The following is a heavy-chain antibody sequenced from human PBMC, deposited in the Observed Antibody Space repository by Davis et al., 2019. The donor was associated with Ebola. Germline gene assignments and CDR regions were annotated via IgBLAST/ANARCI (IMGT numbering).Heavy chain of an antibody. CDR1: GFTFDDYA. CDR2: ISSSSSYI. V-gene: IGHV3-21*01. CDR3: ARVGGGVLWFGELLQGADYYGMDV. Sequence: GESLKISCAASGFTFDDYAMTWVRQAPGKGLEWVSSISSSSSYIYYADSVKGRFTISRDNAKNSLYLQMNSLRAEDTAVYYCARVGGGVLWFGELLQGADYYGMDVWGKGTTVTVSS. J-gene: IGHJ6*04. D-gene: IGHD3-10*01.